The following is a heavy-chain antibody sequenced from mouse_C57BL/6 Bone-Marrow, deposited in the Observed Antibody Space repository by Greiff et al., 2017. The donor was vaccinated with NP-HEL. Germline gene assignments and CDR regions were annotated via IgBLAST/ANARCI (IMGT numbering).Heavy chain of an antibody. CDR3: ARGPYYFDY. CDR1: GFTFSDYY. V-gene: IGHV5-16*01. J-gene: IGHJ2*01. CDR2: INYDGSST. Sequence: EVMLVESEGGLVQPGSSMKLSCTASGFTFSDYYMAWVRQVPEKGLEWVANINYDGSSTYYLDSLKSRFIISRDNAKNILYLQMSSLKSEDTATYYCARGPYYFDYWGQGTTLTVSS.